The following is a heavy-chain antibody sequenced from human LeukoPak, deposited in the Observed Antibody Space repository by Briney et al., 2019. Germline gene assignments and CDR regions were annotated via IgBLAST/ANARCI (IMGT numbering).Heavy chain of an antibody. Sequence: ASVKVSCKASGYTFTSYDIDWVRQATGQGLGWVGWMNPNSGKTGYARKFQGRVTMTRNTSISTAYMELSSLRSEDTAVYYCARASSASYYYDSSGYGYWGQGTLVTVSS. CDR3: ARASSASYYYDSSGYGY. CDR1: GYTFTSYD. J-gene: IGHJ4*02. D-gene: IGHD3-22*01. V-gene: IGHV1-8*01. CDR2: MNPNSGKT.